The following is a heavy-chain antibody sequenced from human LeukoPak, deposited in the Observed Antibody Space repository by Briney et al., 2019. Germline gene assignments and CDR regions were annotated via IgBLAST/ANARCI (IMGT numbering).Heavy chain of an antibody. D-gene: IGHD5-18*01. CDR2: ISSSSSYT. CDR3: ARDQYSYGYYYYYGMDV. CDR1: GFTFSDYY. V-gene: IGHV3-11*06. J-gene: IGHJ6*02. Sequence: GGSLRLSCAASGFTFSDYYMSWIRQAPGKGLEWVSYISSSSSYTNYADSVKGRFTISRDNAKNSLYLQMNSLRAEDTAVYYCARDQYSYGYYYYYGMDVWGQGTTVTVSS.